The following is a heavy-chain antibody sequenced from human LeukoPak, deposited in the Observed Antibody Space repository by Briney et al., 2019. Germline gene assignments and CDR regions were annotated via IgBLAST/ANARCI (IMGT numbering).Heavy chain of an antibody. CDR1: GFTFSSYG. CDR2: LWYDGSNK. Sequence: GRSLRLSCAASGFTFSSYGMHWVRQAPGKGLEWVAVLWYDGSNKYYADSVKGRFTISRDNSKNTLYLQMNSLRAEDTAVYYCAKPGSFLWGYFDYWGQGTLVTVSS. D-gene: IGHD2/OR15-2a*01. J-gene: IGHJ4*02. V-gene: IGHV3-33*06. CDR3: AKPGSFLWGYFDY.